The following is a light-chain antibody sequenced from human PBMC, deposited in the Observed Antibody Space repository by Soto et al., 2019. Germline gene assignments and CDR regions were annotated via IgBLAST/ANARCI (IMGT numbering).Light chain of an antibody. V-gene: IGLV2-8*01. CDR2: EVS. Sequence: QSVLTQPPSASGSPGQSVTISCTGTSSDVGGYNYVSWYQQHPDKAPKLMIYEVSQRPSGVPDRFSGSKSGNTASLTVSGLQAEDEADYYCSSYAGNANYVFGTGTKLTVL. CDR3: SSYAGNANYV. CDR1: SSDVGGYNY. J-gene: IGLJ1*01.